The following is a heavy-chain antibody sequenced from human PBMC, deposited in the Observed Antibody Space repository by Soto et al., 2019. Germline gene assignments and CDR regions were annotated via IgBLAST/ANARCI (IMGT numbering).Heavy chain of an antibody. D-gene: IGHD3-3*01. Sequence: PSETLSLTCAVSGYSISSGYYWGWIRQPPGKGLEWIGSIYHSGSTYYNPSLKSRVTISVDASKNQFSLKLSSVTAADTAVYYCARDLFWSGYAYYYYGMDVWGQGTTVTVSS. CDR2: IYHSGST. CDR1: GYSISSGYY. CDR3: ARDLFWSGYAYYYYGMDV. J-gene: IGHJ6*02. V-gene: IGHV4-38-2*02.